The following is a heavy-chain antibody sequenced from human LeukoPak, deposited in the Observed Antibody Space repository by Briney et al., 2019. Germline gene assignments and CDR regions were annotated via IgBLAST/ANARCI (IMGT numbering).Heavy chain of an antibody. J-gene: IGHJ4*02. Sequence: EASVKVSCKASGGTFSSYAISWVRQAPGQGLEWMGGIIPIFGTANYAQKFQGRVTMTEDTSTDTAYMELSSLRSEDTAVYYCATDTRDSGYSSGWSKFDYWGQGTLVTVSS. CDR1: GGTFSSYA. V-gene: IGHV1-69*06. CDR2: IIPIFGTA. D-gene: IGHD6-19*01. CDR3: ATDTRDSGYSSGWSKFDY.